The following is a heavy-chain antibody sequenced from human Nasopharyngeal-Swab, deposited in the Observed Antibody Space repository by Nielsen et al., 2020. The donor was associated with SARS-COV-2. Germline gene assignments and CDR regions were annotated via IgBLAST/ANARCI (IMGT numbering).Heavy chain of an antibody. CDR3: AKGTSWDIVAQLDP. Sequence: GGSLRLSCAASGFTFDDYGMSWVRPAPGKGLEWVSGINWNGGSTGYADSVKGRFTISRDNAKNSLYLQMNSLRAEDTALYYCAKGTSWDIVAQLDPWGQGTLVTVSS. CDR2: INWNGGST. J-gene: IGHJ5*02. CDR1: GFTFDDYG. D-gene: IGHD2-15*01. V-gene: IGHV3-20*04.